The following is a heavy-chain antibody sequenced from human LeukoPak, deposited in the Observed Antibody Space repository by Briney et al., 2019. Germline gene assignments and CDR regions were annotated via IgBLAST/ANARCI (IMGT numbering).Heavy chain of an antibody. CDR1: GGSISSNSYY. Sequence: SETLSLACAVSGGSISSNSYYWGWIRQPPGKGLEWIGSIYYSGSTYYNPSLKSRVTISVDTSKNQFSLKLSSVTAADTAVYYCAKAGRLRTSLDYWGQGTLVTVSS. CDR3: AKAGRLRTSLDY. V-gene: IGHV4-39*01. D-gene: IGHD1-1*01. CDR2: IYYSGST. J-gene: IGHJ4*02.